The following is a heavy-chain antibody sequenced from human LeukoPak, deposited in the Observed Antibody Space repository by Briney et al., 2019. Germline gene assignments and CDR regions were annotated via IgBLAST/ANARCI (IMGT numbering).Heavy chain of an antibody. CDR1: GGSISSHY. J-gene: IGHJ3*02. V-gene: IGHV4-59*08. CDR2: IYYSGST. D-gene: IGHD1-26*01. CDR3: ARHQWVPAFDI. Sequence: SETLSLTCTVSGGSISSHYWSWIRQPPGKGLEWIGYIYYSGSTNYNASLKSRVTISVDTSKNQFSLRLSSVTAADTAVYYCARHQWVPAFDIWGQGTMVTVSS.